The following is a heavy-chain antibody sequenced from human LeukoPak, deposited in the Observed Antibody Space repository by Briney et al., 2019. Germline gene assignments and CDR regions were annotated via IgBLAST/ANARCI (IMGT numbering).Heavy chain of an antibody. CDR3: AREISVVPAATAFDI. J-gene: IGHJ3*02. V-gene: IGHV1-69*13. CDR2: IIPIFGTA. D-gene: IGHD2-2*01. CDR1: GGTFSSYA. Sequence: SVKVSCKASGGTFSSYAISWVRQAPGQGLEWMGGIIPIFGTANYAQKFQGRVTITADESTSTAYMELSSLRSEDTAVYYCAREISVVPAATAFDIWGQGTMVTVSS.